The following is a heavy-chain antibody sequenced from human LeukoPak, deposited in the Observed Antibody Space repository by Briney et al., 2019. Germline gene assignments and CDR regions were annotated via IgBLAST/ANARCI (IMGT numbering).Heavy chain of an antibody. V-gene: IGHV4-31*03. Sequence: SETLSLTCTVSGGSISSGGYYWSWIRQHPGKGLEWIGYIYYSGSTYYNPSLKSRVTISVDTSKNQFSLKLSSVTAADTAVYYCARLTTVTTHDYWGQGTLVTVSS. CDR1: GGSISSGGYY. J-gene: IGHJ4*02. CDR2: IYYSGST. CDR3: ARLTTVTTHDY. D-gene: IGHD4-17*01.